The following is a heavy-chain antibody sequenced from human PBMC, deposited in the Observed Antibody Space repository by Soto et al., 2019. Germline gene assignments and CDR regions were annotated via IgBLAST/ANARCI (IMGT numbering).Heavy chain of an antibody. Sequence: EVQLLDSGGGLVQPGGSLRLSCAGSGFTFSPYAMNWVRQAPGKGLEWVSVISGSGGYTYYADSVKGRFTISRDNSKNTLYLQMTSPRAGDPALYYCAKGRVAPRVGGSFAILGQGTMVTVSS. CDR3: AKGRVAPRVGGSFAI. V-gene: IGHV3-23*01. J-gene: IGHJ3*02. CDR2: ISGSGGYT. D-gene: IGHD6-6*01. CDR1: GFTFSPYA.